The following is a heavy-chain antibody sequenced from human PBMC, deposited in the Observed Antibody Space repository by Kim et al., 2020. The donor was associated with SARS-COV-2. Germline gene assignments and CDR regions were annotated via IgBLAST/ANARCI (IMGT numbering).Heavy chain of an antibody. CDR3: AREGAAAGTFDY. Sequence: YYNPSLKSRVTISVDTSKNQFSLKLSSVTAADTALYYCAREGAAAGTFDYWGQGTLVTVSS. D-gene: IGHD6-13*01. V-gene: IGHV4-31*02. J-gene: IGHJ4*02.